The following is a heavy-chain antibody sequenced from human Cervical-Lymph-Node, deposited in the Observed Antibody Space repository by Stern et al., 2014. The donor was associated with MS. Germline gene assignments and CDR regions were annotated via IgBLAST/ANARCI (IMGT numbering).Heavy chain of an antibody. CDR3: ALHVGDTYGPLDY. Sequence: QVQLQESGPGLVKPSETLSLTCTVSGGSVRNGIYYWSWIRQPPGMGLECLGYIHNSGSTNYNPSLKSRVTISVDTSKNQFSLKLSSVTAADTAMYYCALHVGDTYGPLDYWGQGTLVTVSS. V-gene: IGHV4-61*01. J-gene: IGHJ4*02. CDR2: IHNSGST. D-gene: IGHD5-18*01. CDR1: GGSVRNGIYY.